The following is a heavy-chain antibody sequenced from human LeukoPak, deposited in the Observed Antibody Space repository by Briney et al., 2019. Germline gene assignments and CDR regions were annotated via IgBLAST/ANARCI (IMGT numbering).Heavy chain of an antibody. CDR2: FDPEDGET. D-gene: IGHD5-18*01. CDR1: GYTLTELS. Sequence: ASVTVSCTVSGYTLTELSMHWVRQAPGKGLEWMGGFDPEDGETIYAQKFQGRVTMTEDTSTDTAYMELSSLRSEDTAVYYCATADVDTAMDFDYWGQGTLVTVSS. J-gene: IGHJ4*02. CDR3: ATADVDTAMDFDY. V-gene: IGHV1-24*01.